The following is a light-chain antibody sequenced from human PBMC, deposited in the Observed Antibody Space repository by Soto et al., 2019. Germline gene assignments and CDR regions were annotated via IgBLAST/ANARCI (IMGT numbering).Light chain of an antibody. V-gene: IGLV1-44*01. CDR3: SAWDDSLNGLYV. CDR1: SSNIGRSS. CDR2: SND. Sequence: QSALTQAPSASGTPGQRVTISFSGSSSNIGRSSVNWYQHLPGTAPKLLIYSNDRRPSGVPERFSGSKSGTSASLAISGLQSEDEADYYCSAWDDSLNGLYVFGTGTKVTVL. J-gene: IGLJ1*01.